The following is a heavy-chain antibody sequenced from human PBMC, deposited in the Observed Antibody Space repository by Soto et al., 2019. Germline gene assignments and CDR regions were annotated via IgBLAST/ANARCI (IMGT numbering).Heavy chain of an antibody. CDR1: GYTFTGYY. CDR3: ARGAILTYYYDSSGYYAEAFDI. CDR2: INHNSGGT. D-gene: IGHD3-22*01. Sequence: ASVKVSCKASGYTFTGYYMHWVRQAPGQGLEWMGWINHNSGGTNYAQKFHGWVTMTRDTSISTAYMELSRLRSDDTAVYYCARGAILTYYYDSSGYYAEAFDIWGQGTTVTVSS. V-gene: IGHV1-2*04. J-gene: IGHJ3*02.